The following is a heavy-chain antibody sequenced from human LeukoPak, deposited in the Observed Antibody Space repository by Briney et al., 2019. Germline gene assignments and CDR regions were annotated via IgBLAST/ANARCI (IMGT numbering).Heavy chain of an antibody. CDR3: AREETYYYDSKVNWFDP. J-gene: IGHJ5*02. Sequence: GASVKVSCKASGYTFTGYYMHWVRQAPGQGLEWMGWINPNSGGTNYAQKFQGRVTMTRDTSISTAYMELGRLRSDDTAVYYCAREETYYYDSKVNWFDPWGQGTLVTVSS. D-gene: IGHD3-22*01. V-gene: IGHV1-2*02. CDR2: INPNSGGT. CDR1: GYTFTGYY.